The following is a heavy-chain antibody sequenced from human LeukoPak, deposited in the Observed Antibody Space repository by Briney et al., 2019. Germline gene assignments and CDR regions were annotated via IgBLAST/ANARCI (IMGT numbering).Heavy chain of an antibody. CDR1: GGSISRHY. J-gene: IGHJ4*02. V-gene: IGHV4-59*07. D-gene: IGHD4-17*01. CDR2: IYYSGST. Sequence: SDTLSLTCTVSGGSISRHYLNWIRHPPAKALVWIGYIYYSGSTNYSPALKSRVTISVDASKNQCSLKLNSVTAADTAVYYCASTVKTTYQIDYWGQGTLVTVS. CDR3: ASTVKTTYQIDY.